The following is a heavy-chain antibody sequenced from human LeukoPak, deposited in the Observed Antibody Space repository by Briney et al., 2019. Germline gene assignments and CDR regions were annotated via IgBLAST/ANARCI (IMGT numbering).Heavy chain of an antibody. CDR2: IGSSSSYI. CDR3: ARDSYGDSTSPYNWFDP. CDR1: GFTFSSYS. D-gene: IGHD4-17*01. Sequence: PGGSLRLSCAASGFTFSSYSMNWVRQAPGKRLEWVSSIGSSSSYIYYADSVKGRFTISRDNAKNSLYLQMNSLRAEDTAVYYCARDSYGDSTSPYNWFDPWGQGTLVTVSS. J-gene: IGHJ5*02. V-gene: IGHV3-21*01.